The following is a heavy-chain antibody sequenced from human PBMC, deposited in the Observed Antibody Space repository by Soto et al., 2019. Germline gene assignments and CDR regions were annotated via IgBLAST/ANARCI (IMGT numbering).Heavy chain of an antibody. V-gene: IGHV1-2*02. CDR1: GGTFRSYA. Sequence: SVKVSCQASGGTFRSYAISWVRQAPGQGLEWMGWINPNSGGANYAQKFQGRVTMTRDTSISTAYMELSRLRSDDTAVYYCARDFWSGYPLYYGMDGWGQGTTVTVSS. J-gene: IGHJ6*02. CDR3: ARDFWSGYPLYYGMDG. D-gene: IGHD3-3*01. CDR2: INPNSGGA.